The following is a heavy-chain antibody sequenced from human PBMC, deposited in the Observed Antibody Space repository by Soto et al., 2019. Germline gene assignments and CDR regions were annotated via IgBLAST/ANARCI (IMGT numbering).Heavy chain of an antibody. Sequence: QVQLVQSGGEVKKPGASVKVSCKASGYTFSNYGITWVRQAPGQGLEWMGWISGYNANTIYAQKFEGRVTMTKDTNEAYMDMRNLRFDDTAVYVCARERQWEQRPYWVQGTPVIVSS. CDR2: ISGYNANT. V-gene: IGHV1-18*01. J-gene: IGHJ4*02. CDR1: GYTFSNYG. CDR3: ARERQWEQRPY. D-gene: IGHD1-26*01.